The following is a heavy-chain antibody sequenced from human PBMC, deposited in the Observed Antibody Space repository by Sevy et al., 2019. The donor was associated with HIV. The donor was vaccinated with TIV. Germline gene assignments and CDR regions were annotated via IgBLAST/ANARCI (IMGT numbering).Heavy chain of an antibody. Sequence: ASVKVSCMVSGYTLSKLSMHWVRQAPGKGPEWMGGFDPVDGETIYAQKFQGRVTMTEDTSTDTAYMELSSLRSEDTAVYYCATLDFWSDYPLYGMDVWGQGTTVTVSS. CDR2: FDPVDGET. V-gene: IGHV1-24*01. CDR3: ATLDFWSDYPLYGMDV. J-gene: IGHJ6*02. D-gene: IGHD3-3*01. CDR1: GYTLSKLS.